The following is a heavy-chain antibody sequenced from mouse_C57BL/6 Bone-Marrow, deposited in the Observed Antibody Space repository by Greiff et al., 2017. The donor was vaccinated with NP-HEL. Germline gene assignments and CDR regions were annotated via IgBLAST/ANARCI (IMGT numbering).Heavy chain of an antibody. CDR2: INPNNGGT. CDR3: ARRGLYYGSGDY. V-gene: IGHV1-26*01. J-gene: IGHJ2*01. CDR1: GYTFTDYY. D-gene: IGHD1-1*01. Sequence: VQLQQSGPELVKPGASVKISCKASGYTFTDYYMNWVKQSHGKSLEWIGDINPNNGGTSYNQKFKGKATLTVDKSSSTAYMELRSLTSEDSAVYYCARRGLYYGSGDYWGKGTTLTVSS.